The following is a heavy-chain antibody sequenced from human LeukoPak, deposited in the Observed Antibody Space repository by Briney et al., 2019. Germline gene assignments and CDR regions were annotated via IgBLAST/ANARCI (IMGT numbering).Heavy chain of an antibody. D-gene: IGHD2-2*02. V-gene: IGHV3-15*01. CDR1: RFTFSNAW. CDR3: TTTLLVPAAIARGGIVDY. J-gene: IGHJ4*02. Sequence: PGGSLRLSCAASRFTFSNAWMSWVRQAPGKGLEWVGRIKSKTDGGTTDYAAPVKGRFTISRDDSKNTLYLQMNSLKTEDTAVYYCTTTLLVPAAIARGGIVDYWGQGTLVTVSS. CDR2: IKSKTDGGTT.